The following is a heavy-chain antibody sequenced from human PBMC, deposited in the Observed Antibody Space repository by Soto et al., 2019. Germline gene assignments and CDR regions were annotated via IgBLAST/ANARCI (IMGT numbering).Heavy chain of an antibody. CDR1: GGTFSSYT. J-gene: IGHJ4*02. Sequence: QVQLVQSGAEVKKPGSSVKVSCKASGGTFSSYTISWVRQAPGQGLEWMGRIIPILGIANYAQKFQGRVTITADKSTSTAYMELSSLRSEDTAVYYCAREGGYSGYDTDTDYWGQGTLVTVSS. V-gene: IGHV1-69*08. CDR2: IIPILGIA. D-gene: IGHD5-12*01. CDR3: AREGGYSGYDTDTDY.